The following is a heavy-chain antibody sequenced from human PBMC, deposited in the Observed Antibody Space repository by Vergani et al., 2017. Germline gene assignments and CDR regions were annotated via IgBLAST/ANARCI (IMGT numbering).Heavy chain of an antibody. CDR2: ISSSGSTI. CDR3: ATEYGITMVRGVEDDAFDI. CDR1: GFTFSDYY. J-gene: IGHJ3*02. Sequence: QVQLVESGGGLVKPGGSLRLSCAASGFTFSDYYMSWIRPAPGKGLEWVSYISSSGSTIYYADSVKGRFTISRDNAKNSLYLQMNSLRDEDTAVYYCATEYGITMVRGVEDDAFDIWGQGTMVTVSS. V-gene: IGHV3-11*04. D-gene: IGHD3-10*01.